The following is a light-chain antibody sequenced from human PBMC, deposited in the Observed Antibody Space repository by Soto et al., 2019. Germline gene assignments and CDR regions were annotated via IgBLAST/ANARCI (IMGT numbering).Light chain of an antibody. J-gene: IGKJ5*01. CDR1: QSVSSN. Sequence: EIVMTQSPATLSVFPGERATLFCRASQSVSSNLAWYQQRPGQAPRLLIYDASKRATGIPARFSGSGSGTDFTLTISSLEPEDFAVYYCHQRYDWPITFGQGTRLEIK. CDR2: DAS. V-gene: IGKV3-11*01. CDR3: HQRYDWPIT.